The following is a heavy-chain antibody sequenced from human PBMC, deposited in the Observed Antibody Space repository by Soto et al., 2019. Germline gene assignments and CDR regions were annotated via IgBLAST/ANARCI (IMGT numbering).Heavy chain of an antibody. D-gene: IGHD3-10*01. CDR3: ARRSRHQVRGYFDY. Sequence: SETLSLTCAVYGGSFSGYYWSWIRQPPGKGLEWIGEINHSGSTNYNPSLKSRVTISVDTSKNQFSLKLSSVTAADTAVYYCARRSRHQVRGYFDYWGQGTLVTVSS. V-gene: IGHV4-34*01. CDR2: INHSGST. J-gene: IGHJ4*02. CDR1: GGSFSGYY.